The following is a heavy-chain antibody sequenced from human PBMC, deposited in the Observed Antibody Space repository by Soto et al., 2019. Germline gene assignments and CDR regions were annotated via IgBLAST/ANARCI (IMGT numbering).Heavy chain of an antibody. V-gene: IGHV1-46*01. Sequence: ASVKVSCKASGYTFTSYYMHWVRQAPGQGLEWMGIINPSGGSTSYAQKFQGRVTMTRDTSTSTVYMELSSLRSEDTAVYYVARGERGGSYPLRYYFDYWGQGTLVTVSS. D-gene: IGHD1-26*01. CDR3: ARGERGGSYPLRYYFDY. CDR2: INPSGGST. J-gene: IGHJ4*02. CDR1: GYTFTSYY.